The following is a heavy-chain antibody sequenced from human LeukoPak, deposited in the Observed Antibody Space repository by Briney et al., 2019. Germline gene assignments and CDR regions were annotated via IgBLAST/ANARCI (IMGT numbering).Heavy chain of an antibody. CDR2: INHSGST. J-gene: IGHJ3*02. V-gene: IGHV4-34*01. CDR1: GVSFSGYY. Sequence: PSETLSLTCAVYGVSFSGYYWSWIRQPPGKGLEWIGEINHSGSTNYNPSLKSRVTISVDTSKNQFSLKLSSVTAADTAVYYCARWRQLVRAFDIWGQGTMVTVSS. D-gene: IGHD6-13*01. CDR3: ARWRQLVRAFDI.